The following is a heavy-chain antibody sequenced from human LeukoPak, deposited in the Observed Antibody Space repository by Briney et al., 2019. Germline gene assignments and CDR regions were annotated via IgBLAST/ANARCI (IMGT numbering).Heavy chain of an antibody. V-gene: IGHV4-59*08. CDR2: IHYSGNS. CDR1: GDSISNFY. Sequence: SETLSLTCSVSGDSISNFYWNWIRQPPGKRLEWIGNIHYSGNSNYNPSLQSRATISIDTSRKQLFLKLSSVTAADTAVYYCALAPNSNWFDFWGQGTLVTVSS. D-gene: IGHD2-8*01. J-gene: IGHJ5*01. CDR3: ALAPNSNWFDF.